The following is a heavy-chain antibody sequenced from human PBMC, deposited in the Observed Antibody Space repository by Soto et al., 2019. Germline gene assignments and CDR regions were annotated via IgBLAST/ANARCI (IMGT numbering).Heavy chain of an antibody. CDR3: ARCIAAAGTLDWLDP. Sequence: SETLSLTCTVSGGSISSGDYYWSWIRQPPGKGLEWIGYIYYSGSTYYNPSLKSRVTISVDTSKNQFSLKLSSVTAADTAVYYCARCIAAAGTLDWLDPWGQGTLVTVSS. D-gene: IGHD6-13*01. J-gene: IGHJ5*02. CDR1: GGSISSGDYY. V-gene: IGHV4-30-4*01. CDR2: IYYSGST.